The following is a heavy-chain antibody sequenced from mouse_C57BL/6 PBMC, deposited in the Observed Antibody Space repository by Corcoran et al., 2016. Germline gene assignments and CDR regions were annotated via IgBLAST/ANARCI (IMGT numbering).Heavy chain of an antibody. CDR3: ARESPHWVYFDY. J-gene: IGHJ2*01. CDR1: GYTFTSYG. Sequence: QVQLQQSGAELARPGASVKLSCKASGYTFTSYGISWVKQRTGQGLEWIGEIYPRSGNTYYNEKFKGKATLTADKSSSTAYMELRSLTSEDSAVYFCARESPHWVYFDYWGQGTTLTVSS. V-gene: IGHV1-81*01. CDR2: IYPRSGNT. D-gene: IGHD4-1*01.